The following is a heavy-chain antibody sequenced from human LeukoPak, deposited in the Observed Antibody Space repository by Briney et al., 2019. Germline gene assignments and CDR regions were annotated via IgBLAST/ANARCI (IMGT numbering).Heavy chain of an antibody. CDR1: GFTLSSYE. CDR3: AKDLWEVATIIDSNWFDP. J-gene: IGHJ5*02. Sequence: GGSLRLSCTGSGFTLSSYEMTWIRQAPGKGLEWVSSIDYSGDSPYYADSVKGRFTISRDNSKNTVYLQMNSLRAEDTAVYYCAKDLWEVATIIDSNWFDPWGQGTLVTVSS. V-gene: IGHV3-23*01. CDR2: IDYSGDSP. D-gene: IGHD5-12*01.